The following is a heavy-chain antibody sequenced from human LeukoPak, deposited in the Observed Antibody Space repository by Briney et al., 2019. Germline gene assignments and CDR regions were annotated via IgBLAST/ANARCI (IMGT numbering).Heavy chain of an antibody. Sequence: SETLSLTCSVSGGSIGANYWSWIRQVPGKGLEWIGYSSYSGSSNYNPSLKSRVTISVDTSKTQFSLYLNSVTAADTAVYYCARKRKGAYDFDHWGQGTLVTVSS. V-gene: IGHV4-59*01. CDR2: SSYSGSS. CDR3: ARKRKGAYDFDH. CDR1: GGSIGANY. J-gene: IGHJ4*02. D-gene: IGHD3-16*01.